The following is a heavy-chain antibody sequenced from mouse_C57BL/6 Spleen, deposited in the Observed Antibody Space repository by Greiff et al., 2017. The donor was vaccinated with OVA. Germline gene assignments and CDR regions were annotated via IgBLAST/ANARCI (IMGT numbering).Heavy chain of an antibody. CDR2: IYPGSGNP. CDR3: ARDYGSSRTFAY. J-gene: IGHJ3*01. D-gene: IGHD1-1*01. V-gene: IGHV1-66*01. Sequence: VQLQQSGPELVKPGASVKISCKASGYSFTSYYIHWVKQRPGQGLEWIGWIYPGSGNPKYNEKFKGKATLTADTSSSTAYMQLSSLTSEDSAVYYCARDYGSSRTFAYWGQGTLVTVSA. CDR1: GYSFTSYY.